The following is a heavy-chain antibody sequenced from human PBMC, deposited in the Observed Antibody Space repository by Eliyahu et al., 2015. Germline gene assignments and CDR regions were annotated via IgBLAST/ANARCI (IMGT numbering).Heavy chain of an antibody. J-gene: IGHJ3*02. Sequence: EVQLVESGGGLVQPGGSLXLSCAAXGFTFSNYWMNWVRQVPGKGLEWVANIKQDGSETYCVDSVKGRFTVSRDNAKNSVYLQMNSLRGEDTAVYYCARGSNGACDIWGQGTMVTVSS. CDR2: IKQDGSET. CDR1: GFTFSNYW. CDR3: ARGSNGACDI. D-gene: IGHD2-8*01. V-gene: IGHV3-7*02.